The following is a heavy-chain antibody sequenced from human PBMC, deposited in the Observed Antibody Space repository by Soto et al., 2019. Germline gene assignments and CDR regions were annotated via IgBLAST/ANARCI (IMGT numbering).Heavy chain of an antibody. Sequence: GGSLRLSCAASGFTFSSYAMSWVRQSPGKGLEWVSGISGSGDSTYYADSVKGRFTISRDNSKNTLYLQMNSLRAEDTAVYYCAKESTPLLGYCTNGVCYNDYWGQGTLVTVSS. D-gene: IGHD2-8*01. V-gene: IGHV3-23*01. J-gene: IGHJ4*02. CDR2: ISGSGDST. CDR1: GFTFSSYA. CDR3: AKESTPLLGYCTNGVCYNDY.